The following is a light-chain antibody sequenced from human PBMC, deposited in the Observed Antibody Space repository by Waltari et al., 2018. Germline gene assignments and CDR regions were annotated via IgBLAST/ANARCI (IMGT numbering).Light chain of an antibody. J-gene: IGKJ1*01. CDR1: QGISTY. CDR3: QKYNSAPRT. V-gene: IGKV1-27*01. Sequence: DIQLTQSPSSLPASVGDRVTITCRASQGISTYLAWYQQKPGSVPKILIYAASTLQSGVPSRFSGSGSGTDFTLTISSLQPEDVATYYCQKYNSAPRTFGQGTKVEIK. CDR2: AAS.